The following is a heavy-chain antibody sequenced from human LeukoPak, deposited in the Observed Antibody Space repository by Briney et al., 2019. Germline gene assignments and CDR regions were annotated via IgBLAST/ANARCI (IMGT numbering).Heavy chain of an antibody. Sequence: SLRLSCAASRFTFDDFAMHCAPQGPGKGLVWVSGISWYSGNIVYTDSLKDRFTISRDNAKNSLYLQKNSLRAEDTALYYCAKDHIIASSSWSAFDIWGQGRMVTVSS. D-gene: IGHD6-13*01. CDR1: RFTFDDFA. J-gene: IGHJ3*02. CDR3: AKDHIIASSSWSAFDI. V-gene: IGHV3-9*01. CDR2: ISWYSGNI.